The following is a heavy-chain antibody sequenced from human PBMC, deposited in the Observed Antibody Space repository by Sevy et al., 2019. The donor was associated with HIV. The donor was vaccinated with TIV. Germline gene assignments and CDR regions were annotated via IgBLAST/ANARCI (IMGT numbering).Heavy chain of an antibody. J-gene: IGHJ4*02. V-gene: IGHV3-15*01. CDR2: IKSKSDGGKT. D-gene: IGHD1-26*01. CDR1: GFTFSNPW. CDR3: TTVLGWEGTSDY. Sequence: GGSLRLSCVASGFTFSNPWMSWVRQAPGKGLEWVGRIKSKSDGGKTDYAAPVKGRFIISRDDSENTLYLQMNSLRTEDTAIYYCTTVLGWEGTSDYWGQGTLVTVSS.